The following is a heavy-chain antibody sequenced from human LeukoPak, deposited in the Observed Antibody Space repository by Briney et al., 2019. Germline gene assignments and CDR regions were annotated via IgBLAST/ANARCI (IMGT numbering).Heavy chain of an antibody. Sequence: GESLRISCKGSGYTFSSYWIGWVRQMPGKGLEWMGIIYPGDSDTRYSPSLQGQVTISVDTSIGTAYLQWSSLKASDTAIYYCARQNGFRLDYWGQGTLVTVSS. CDR2: IYPGDSDT. J-gene: IGHJ4*02. D-gene: IGHD4-17*01. CDR1: GYTFSSYW. CDR3: ARQNGFRLDY. V-gene: IGHV5-51*01.